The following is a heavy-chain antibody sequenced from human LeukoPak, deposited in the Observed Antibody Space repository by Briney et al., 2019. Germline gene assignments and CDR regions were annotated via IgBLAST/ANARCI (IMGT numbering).Heavy chain of an antibody. CDR3: ARDQYYYDSSGYLY. J-gene: IGHJ4*02. CDR1: GFTFSSYG. D-gene: IGHD3-22*01. V-gene: IGHV3-30*03. CDR2: ISYDGSNK. Sequence: GGSLRLSCAASGFTFSSYGMHWVRQAPGKGLEWVAVISYDGSNKYYADSVKGRFTISRDNAKNSLYLQMNSLRAEDTAVYYCARDQYYYDSSGYLYWGQGTLVTVSS.